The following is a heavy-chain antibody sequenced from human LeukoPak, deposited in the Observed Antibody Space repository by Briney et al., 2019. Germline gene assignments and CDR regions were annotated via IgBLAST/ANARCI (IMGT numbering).Heavy chain of an antibody. V-gene: IGHV4-59*01. D-gene: IGHD1-26*01. Sequence: SETLSLTCTVSGGSISSYYWSWIRQPPGKGLEWIGYIYYSGSTNYNPSLKSRVTISVDTSKNQFSLKLSSVTAADTAVYYCARERQSGSYYYGMDVWGQGTTVTVSS. CDR1: GGSISSYY. CDR3: ARERQSGSYYYGMDV. CDR2: IYYSGST. J-gene: IGHJ6*02.